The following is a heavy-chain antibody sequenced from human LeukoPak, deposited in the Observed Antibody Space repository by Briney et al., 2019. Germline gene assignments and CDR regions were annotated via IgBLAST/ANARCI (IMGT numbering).Heavy chain of an antibody. J-gene: IGHJ4*02. V-gene: IGHV3-21*01. Sequence: GGSLRLSCAASGFTFSGYIMNWVRQAPGKGLEWVSAISSTSSNIYYVDSVKGRFTISRENAKNSLYLQMNSLRAEDTAVYYCARAYYYDSSGYYYRHFDYWGQGTLVTVSS. CDR3: ARAYYYDSSGYYYRHFDY. CDR1: GFTFSGYI. D-gene: IGHD3-22*01. CDR2: ISSTSSNI.